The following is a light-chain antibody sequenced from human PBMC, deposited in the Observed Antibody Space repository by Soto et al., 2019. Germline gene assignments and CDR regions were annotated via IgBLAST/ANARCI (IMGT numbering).Light chain of an antibody. CDR3: QHYINSPWT. V-gene: IGKV3-20*01. Sequence: EVVLTQSPGALSLSPGERATLSCGASQSVGSSYLAWDQQKPGQAPRLLIYGASTRATGIPDRFSGSGSGTEYTLTISSLERQDFAVDYCQHYINSPWTLGQGTKVEI. J-gene: IGKJ1*01. CDR1: QSVGSSY. CDR2: GAS.